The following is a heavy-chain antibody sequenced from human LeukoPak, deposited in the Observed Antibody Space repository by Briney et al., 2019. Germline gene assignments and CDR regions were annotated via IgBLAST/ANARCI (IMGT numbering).Heavy chain of an antibody. Sequence: GGSLRLSCTASGFTFGDYAMSWVRQAPGKGLEWVGFIRSKAYGGTIEYAASVKGRFTISRDDSRSIAYLQMNSLKTEDTAVYYCTRDLGNEYGDYGSRYWGQGTQVTVSS. D-gene: IGHD4-17*01. CDR2: IRSKAYGGTI. V-gene: IGHV3-49*04. CDR3: TRDLGNEYGDYGSRY. CDR1: GFTFGDYA. J-gene: IGHJ4*02.